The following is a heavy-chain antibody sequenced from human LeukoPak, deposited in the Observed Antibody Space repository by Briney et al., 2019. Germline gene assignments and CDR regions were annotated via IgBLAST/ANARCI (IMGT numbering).Heavy chain of an antibody. Sequence: SETLSLTCTVAGGSISSYYWSWIRQPPGKGLEWIGYIYYSGSTNYNPSLKSRVTISVDTSKNQPSLKLSSVTAADTAVYYCANYCSGGSCYSGGTGWFDPWGQGTLVTVSS. CDR1: GGSISSYY. CDR3: ANYCSGGSCYSGGTGWFDP. V-gene: IGHV4-59*08. D-gene: IGHD2-15*01. J-gene: IGHJ5*02. CDR2: IYYSGST.